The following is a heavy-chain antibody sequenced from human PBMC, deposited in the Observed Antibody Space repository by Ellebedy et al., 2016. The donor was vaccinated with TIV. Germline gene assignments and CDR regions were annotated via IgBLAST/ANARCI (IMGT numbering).Heavy chain of an antibody. CDR3: AAALSGYSYGLDY. V-gene: IGHV3-11*01. CDR1: GFTFSDFY. J-gene: IGHJ4*02. CDR2: ISSSGSTI. D-gene: IGHD5-18*01. Sequence: GESLKISCAASGFTFSDFYMSWIRQAPGKGLEWVSYISSSGSTIYYADSVKGRFTISRDNAKNSLYLQINSLRAEDTAVYYCAAALSGYSYGLDYWGQGTLVTVSS.